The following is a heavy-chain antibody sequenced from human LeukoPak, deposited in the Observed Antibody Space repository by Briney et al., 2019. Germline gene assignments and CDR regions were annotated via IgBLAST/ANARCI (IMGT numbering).Heavy chain of an antibody. V-gene: IGHV4-4*07. D-gene: IGHD6-19*01. CDR2: IYTSGST. CDR1: GGSISSYY. Sequence: PSETLSLTFTVSGGSISSYYWSWIRQPAGKGLEWIGRIYTSGSTNYNPSLKSRVTMSVDTSKNQFSLKLSSVTAADTAVYYCARSIYSSGWVTYYYYGMDVWGQGTTVTVSS. J-gene: IGHJ6*02. CDR3: ARSIYSSGWVTYYYYGMDV.